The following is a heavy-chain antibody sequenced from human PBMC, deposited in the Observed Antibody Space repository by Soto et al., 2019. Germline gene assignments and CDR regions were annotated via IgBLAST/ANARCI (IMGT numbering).Heavy chain of an antibody. CDR2: IYYSGST. CDR3: ARGSVLRYFDWLSPADY. D-gene: IGHD3-9*01. Sequence: KPSEPLSLTCTVSGGSISSGDYYWSWIRQLPGKGLEWIGYIYYSGSTYYNPSLKSRVTISVDTSKNQFSLKLSSVTAADTAVYYCARGSVLRYFDWLSPADYWGQGTLVTVSS. J-gene: IGHJ4*02. CDR1: GGSISSGDYY. V-gene: IGHV4-31*03.